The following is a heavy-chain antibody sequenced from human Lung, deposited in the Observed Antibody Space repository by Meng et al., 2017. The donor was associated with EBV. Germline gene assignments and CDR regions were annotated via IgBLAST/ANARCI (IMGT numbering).Heavy chain of an antibody. CDR3: ARWPPCSGGSCYGNWFDP. V-gene: IGHV4-34*01. J-gene: IGHJ5*02. CDR2: INHSGST. CDR1: GGSFSGYY. Sequence: QVQLQQWGAGLLKPSETLSLTCAVYGGSFSGYYWSWIRQPPGKGLEWIGEINHSGSTNYNPSLKSRVTISVDTSKNQFSLKLSSVTAADTAVYYCARWPPCSGGSCYGNWFDPWGQGTLVTVSS. D-gene: IGHD2-15*01.